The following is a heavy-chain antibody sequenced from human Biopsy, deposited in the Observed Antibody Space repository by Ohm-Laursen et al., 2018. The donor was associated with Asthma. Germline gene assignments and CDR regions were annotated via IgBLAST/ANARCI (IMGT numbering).Heavy chain of an antibody. CDR3: ARQSGQDYGDSSGFDI. CDR2: VSSAGHNN. Sequence: SLSLSCAASGFVFSQCGMHWVRQGPGKGLGWVALVSSAGHNNYYEDSVKGRFTISRDNSRNRLYLQINRLTVEDSAVYFCARQSGQDYGDSSGFDIWGQGTKVAVSA. D-gene: IGHD3-22*01. J-gene: IGHJ3*02. V-gene: IGHV3-30*03. CDR1: GFVFSQCG.